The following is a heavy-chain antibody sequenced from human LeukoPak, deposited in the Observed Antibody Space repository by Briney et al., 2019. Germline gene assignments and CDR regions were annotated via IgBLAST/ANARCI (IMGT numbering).Heavy chain of an antibody. D-gene: IGHD3-22*01. V-gene: IGHV3-23*01. Sequence: GGALRLSCAASGFTFSSYAMSWVRQAPGKGREWVSAISCSGGSTYYADSVKGRFTISRDNSKNTLYLQMNSLRAEDTAVYYCAKLLHYYDSSGYFAYYFDYWGQGTLVTVSS. CDR3: AKLLHYYDSSGYFAYYFDY. CDR2: ISCSGGST. J-gene: IGHJ4*02. CDR1: GFTFSSYA.